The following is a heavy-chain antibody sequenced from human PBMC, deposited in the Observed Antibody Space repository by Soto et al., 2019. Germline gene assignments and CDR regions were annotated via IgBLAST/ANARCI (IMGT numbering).Heavy chain of an antibody. Sequence: KASETLSLTCTLSGGSISSYYWSWIRQPPGKGLEWIGYIYYSGSTNYNPSLKSRVTISVDTSKNQFSLNLSSVTAADTAVYYCAGEALERYFDLFHHGMDVWGQGTTVTVSS. J-gene: IGHJ6*02. CDR2: IYYSGST. CDR3: AGEALERYFDLFHHGMDV. V-gene: IGHV4-59*01. CDR1: GGSISSYY. D-gene: IGHD3-9*01.